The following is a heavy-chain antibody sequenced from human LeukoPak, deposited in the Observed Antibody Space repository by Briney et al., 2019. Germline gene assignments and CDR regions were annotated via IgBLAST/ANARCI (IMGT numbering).Heavy chain of an antibody. CDR3: AKVVVAATLHWYFDL. J-gene: IGHJ2*01. CDR2: ISGSGGST. D-gene: IGHD2-15*01. Sequence: PGGSLRLSCAASGFTFSSYAMSWVRQAPGKGLEWVSAISGSGGSTYYADSVKGRFTISRDNSKNTLYLQMNSLRAEDTAVYYCAKVVVAATLHWYFDLWGRGTLVTVSS. V-gene: IGHV3-23*01. CDR1: GFTFSSYA.